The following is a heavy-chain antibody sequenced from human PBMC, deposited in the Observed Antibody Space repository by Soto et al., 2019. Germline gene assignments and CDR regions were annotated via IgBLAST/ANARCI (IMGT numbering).Heavy chain of an antibody. Sequence: GGSLRLSCAASRFTFTRYWMSWVRQAPGKGLEWVANINEDGSKKNYVDSVKGRFTISRDNTKNSFYLQMNSLRAEDTAVYYSARAGWWGKGPLVTVSS. CDR1: RFTFTRYW. J-gene: IGHJ4*02. CDR3: ARAGW. V-gene: IGHV3-7*04. CDR2: INEDGSKK. D-gene: IGHD2-15*01.